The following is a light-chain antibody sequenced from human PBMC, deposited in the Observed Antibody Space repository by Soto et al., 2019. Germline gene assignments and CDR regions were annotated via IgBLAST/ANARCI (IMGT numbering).Light chain of an antibody. CDR1: SSNIGAGYD. Sequence: QSVLTQTPSVSGAPGQRVTISCTGSSSNIGAGYDVHWYQQLPGTAPKLLIYGNSNRPSGVPDRFSGSKSGTSASLAITGLQAEDEADYYCQSYDSSLSGWVVVFGGGTKLTVL. J-gene: IGLJ2*01. CDR3: QSYDSSLSGWVVV. V-gene: IGLV1-40*01. CDR2: GNS.